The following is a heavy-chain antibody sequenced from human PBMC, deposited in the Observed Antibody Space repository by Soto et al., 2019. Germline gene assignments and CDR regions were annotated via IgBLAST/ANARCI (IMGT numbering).Heavy chain of an antibody. CDR2: IYYSGVA. CDR1: RGSISSGTNY. J-gene: IGHJ4*02. CDR3: ARNEAGWYFAS. D-gene: IGHD6-25*01. Sequence: PSETLALACTVSRGSISSGTNYGVWILQPPGKGLELIWNIYYSGVAFYNPSLKSRFTISLDTSKNQFSLKLRSVTAADTAVYYCARNEAGWYFASWGQGTLVPVSP. V-gene: IGHV4-39*01.